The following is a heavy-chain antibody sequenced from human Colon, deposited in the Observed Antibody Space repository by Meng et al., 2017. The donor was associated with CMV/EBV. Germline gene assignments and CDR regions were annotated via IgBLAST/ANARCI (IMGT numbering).Heavy chain of an antibody. V-gene: IGHV4-39*07. Sequence: SETLSLTCTVSGGSISSSSYYWGWIRQPPGKGLEWIGSISYSGSTYYNPSLKSRVTISVDTSNNQFSLKLTSVTATDTAVYYCARVLVPAAIPPQNYYGMDVWGQGTTVTVSS. CDR2: ISYSGST. J-gene: IGHJ6*02. CDR1: GGSISSSSYY. D-gene: IGHD2-2*01. CDR3: ARVLVPAAIPPQNYYGMDV.